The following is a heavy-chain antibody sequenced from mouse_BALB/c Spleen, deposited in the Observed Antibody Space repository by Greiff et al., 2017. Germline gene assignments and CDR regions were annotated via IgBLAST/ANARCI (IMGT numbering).Heavy chain of an antibody. CDR3: ARERGGNYVYYFDY. CDR1: GFTFSSYG. D-gene: IGHD2-1*01. V-gene: IGHV5-6-3*01. CDR2: INSNGGST. Sequence: EVQVVESGGGLVQPGGSLKLSCAASGFTFSSYGMSWVRQTPDKRLELVATINSNGGSTYYPDSVKGRFTISRDNAKNTLYLQMSSLKSEDTAMYYCARERGGNYVYYFDYWGQGTTLTVSS. J-gene: IGHJ2*01.